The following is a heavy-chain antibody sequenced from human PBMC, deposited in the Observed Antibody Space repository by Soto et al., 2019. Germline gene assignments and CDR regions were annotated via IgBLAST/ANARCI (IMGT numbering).Heavy chain of an antibody. CDR3: AREVKYYYDSSGSLDY. D-gene: IGHD3-22*01. Sequence: SETLSLTCTVSGCSISSSSYYWGWIRQPPGKGLEWIGSIYYSGSTYYNPSLKSRVTISVDTPKNQFSLKLSSVTAADTSVYYCAREVKYYYDSSGSLDYWGQGTLVTVSS. CDR2: IYYSGST. V-gene: IGHV4-39*07. CDR1: GCSISSSSYY. J-gene: IGHJ4*02.